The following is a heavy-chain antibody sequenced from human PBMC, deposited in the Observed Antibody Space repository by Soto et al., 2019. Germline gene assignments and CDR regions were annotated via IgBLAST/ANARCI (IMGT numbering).Heavy chain of an antibody. CDR1: GYTFTGYY. V-gene: IGHV1-2*02. J-gene: IGHJ5*02. CDR2: INPNSGGT. Sequence: EASVKVSCKASGYTFTGYYMHWVPQAPGQGLEWMGWINPNSGGTNYAQKFQGRVTMTRDTSISTAYMELSRLRSDDTAVYYCARDYYDSSGYLEFDPWGQGTLVTVSS. D-gene: IGHD3-22*01. CDR3: ARDYYDSSGYLEFDP.